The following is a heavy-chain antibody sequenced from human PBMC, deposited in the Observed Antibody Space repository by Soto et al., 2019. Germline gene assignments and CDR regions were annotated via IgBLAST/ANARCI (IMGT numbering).Heavy chain of an antibody. CDR3: ARGDSTDCSNGVCSFFYNHDMDV. CDR2: INPKSGGT. CDR1: GYSFTDYH. Sequence: ASVKVSCKASGYSFTDYHIHWVRQAPGQGLEWLGRINPKSGGTSTAQKFQGWVTMTTDTSISTASMELTRLTSDDTAIYYCARGDSTDCSNGVCSFFYNHDMDVWGQGDHGHRLL. J-gene: IGHJ6*02. D-gene: IGHD2-8*01. V-gene: IGHV1-2*04.